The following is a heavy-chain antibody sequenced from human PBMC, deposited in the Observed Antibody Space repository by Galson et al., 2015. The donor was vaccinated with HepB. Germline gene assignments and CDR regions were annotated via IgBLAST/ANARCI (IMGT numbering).Heavy chain of an antibody. CDR2: LSYDGGND. Sequence: SLRLSCAASGFTFGSYAMAWVRQAPGKGLEWVAGLSYDGGNDYHADSVKGRFTISRDNSRNTLYLQMNNLRAEDTAVYYCAKDRHYYASGSFDYWGQGTLVTVSS. V-gene: IGHV3-30*18. D-gene: IGHD3-10*01. CDR1: GFTFGSYA. J-gene: IGHJ4*02. CDR3: AKDRHYYASGSFDY.